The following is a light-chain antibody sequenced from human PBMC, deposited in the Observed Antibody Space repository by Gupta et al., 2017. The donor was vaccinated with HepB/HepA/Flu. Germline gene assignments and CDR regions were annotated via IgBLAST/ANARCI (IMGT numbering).Light chain of an antibody. J-gene: IGKJ2*01. Sequence: DIQMIQSPASLSASVGDRGTITFRASQSVSSYFYLYQQKQGKDSKLLIYDASSLQSGVQSRFSGSGSGTDFTLTISSLRREDFATSYCQQSDSTPLSTFGQGTKVEIK. CDR3: QQSDSTPLST. CDR1: QSVSSY. V-gene: IGKV1-39*01. CDR2: DAS.